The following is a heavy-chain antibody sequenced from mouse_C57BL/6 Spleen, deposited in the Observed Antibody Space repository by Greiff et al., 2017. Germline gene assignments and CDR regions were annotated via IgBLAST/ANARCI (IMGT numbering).Heavy chain of an antibody. J-gene: IGHJ1*03. CDR3: ARAYYWYFDV. V-gene: IGHV3-6*01. CDR1: GYSITSGYY. Sequence: EVQRVESGPGLVKPSQSLSLTCSVTGYSITSGYYWNWIRQFPGNKLEWMGYISYDGSNNYNPSLKNRISITRDTSKNQFFLKLNSVATEDTATYYCARAYYWYFDVWGTGTTVTVSS. CDR2: ISYDGSN.